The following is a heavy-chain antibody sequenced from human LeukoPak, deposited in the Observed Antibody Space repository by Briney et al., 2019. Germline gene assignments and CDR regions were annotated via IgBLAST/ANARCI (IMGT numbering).Heavy chain of an antibody. D-gene: IGHD3-9*01. J-gene: IGHJ6*03. Sequence: SETLSLTCTVSGGSISNYYWGWIRQPAGKGLEWIGRINTSGSTHYNSSLKSRVTMSVDSSKNQFSLKLRSVTAADTAVYYCARCLTKTYYYYYMDVWGKGTTVTVSS. V-gene: IGHV4-4*07. CDR1: GGSISNYY. CDR3: ARCLTKTYYYYYMDV. CDR2: INTSGST.